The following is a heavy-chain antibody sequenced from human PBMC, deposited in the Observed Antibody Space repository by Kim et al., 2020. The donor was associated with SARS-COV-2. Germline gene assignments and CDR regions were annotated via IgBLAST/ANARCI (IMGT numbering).Heavy chain of an antibody. V-gene: IGHV4-39*01. CDR2: ISYSGNI. D-gene: IGHD6-19*01. Sequence: SETLSLTCTVSGGSISSRSFYWGWVRQPPGKGLEWIGSISYSGNIYYNPSLKSRVTISVDTSKHQCSLKLNSVTAADTSIYYCAIPQGFPGWWWFDPWGQGTLVTVSS. CDR3: AIPQGFPGWWWFDP. CDR1: GGSISSRSFY. J-gene: IGHJ5*02.